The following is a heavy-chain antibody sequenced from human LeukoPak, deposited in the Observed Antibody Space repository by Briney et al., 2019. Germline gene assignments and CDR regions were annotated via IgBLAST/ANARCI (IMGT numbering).Heavy chain of an antibody. CDR3: ARAGGGTIFGVVRGGDD. Sequence: ASVKVSCKASGYTFTSYYMHWVRQAPGQGLEWMGVINPSGGSTSYAQKFQGRVTMTRDTSTSTVYMELSSLRFEDTAVYYCARAGGGTIFGVVRGGDDWGQGTLVTVSS. J-gene: IGHJ4*02. CDR1: GYTFTSYY. V-gene: IGHV1-46*01. D-gene: IGHD3-3*01. CDR2: INPSGGST.